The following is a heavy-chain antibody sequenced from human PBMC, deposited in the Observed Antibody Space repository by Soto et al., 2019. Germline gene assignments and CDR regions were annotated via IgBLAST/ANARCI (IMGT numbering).Heavy chain of an antibody. CDR3: ERRAYNYANMDV. CDR2: INPSGGST. V-gene: IGHV1-46*01. Sequence: QVQLVQSGAEVKKPGASVQVSCDTSGYTFTTYYMHWVRRAPGQGLEWMGMINPSGGSTSYAQQFRGRVTMTRDTSTRTIYMELSSLRRDYTAMYYCERRAYNYANMDVWGQGTTVTVSS. CDR1: GYTFTTYY. D-gene: IGHD5-18*01. J-gene: IGHJ6*02.